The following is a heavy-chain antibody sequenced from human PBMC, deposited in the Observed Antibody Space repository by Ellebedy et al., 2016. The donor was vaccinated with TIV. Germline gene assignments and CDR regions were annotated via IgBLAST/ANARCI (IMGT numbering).Heavy chain of an antibody. V-gene: IGHV3-74*01. D-gene: IGHD5-24*01. CDR3: ARFRDAY. J-gene: IGHJ4*02. Sequence: SVKGRFTVSRDNAKNTLYLQMNSLRAEDTAVYYCARFRDAYWGQGTLVTVSS.